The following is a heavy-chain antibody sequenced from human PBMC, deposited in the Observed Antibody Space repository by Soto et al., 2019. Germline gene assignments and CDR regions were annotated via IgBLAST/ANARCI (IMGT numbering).Heavy chain of an antibody. CDR3: AVRDFFYGMDV. V-gene: IGHV4-39*01. D-gene: IGHD3-3*01. Sequence: PSETLSLTCTVSGGSISSSSYYWGWIRQPPGKGLEWIGSIYYSGSTYYNPSLKSRVTISVDTSKNQFSLKLSSVTAADTAVYYCAVRDFFYGMDVWGQGTTGTVSS. CDR2: IYYSGST. CDR1: GGSISSSSYY. J-gene: IGHJ6*02.